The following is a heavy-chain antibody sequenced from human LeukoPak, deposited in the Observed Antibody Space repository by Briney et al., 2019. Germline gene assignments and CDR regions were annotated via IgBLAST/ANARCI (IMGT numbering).Heavy chain of an antibody. CDR3: ARGRGFGELLFDY. J-gene: IGHJ4*02. Sequence: PSGALSLTCTVSRGAINSYYWGWIREPPGEGLEGIGYIYYSGSTNYNPSLKSRVTISVDTSKNQFSLKLSSVTAADTAVYYCARGRGFGELLFDYWGQGTLVTVSS. D-gene: IGHD3-10*01. V-gene: IGHV4-59*01. CDR1: RGAINSYY. CDR2: IYYSGST.